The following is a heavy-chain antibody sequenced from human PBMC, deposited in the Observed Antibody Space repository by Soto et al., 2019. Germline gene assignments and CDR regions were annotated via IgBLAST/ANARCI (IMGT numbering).Heavy chain of an antibody. V-gene: IGHV3-15*07. D-gene: IGHD3-9*01. Sequence: LQNTGNGLEWVGRIKSKADGGTTDFAAPVKGRFAISRDDSKNMMYMQMSSLRTEDTGVYYCTTDSDINMRIVRFDYLVHGTPVPVSS. CDR3: TTDSDINMRIVRFDY. J-gene: IGHJ4*01. CDR2: IKSKADGGTT.